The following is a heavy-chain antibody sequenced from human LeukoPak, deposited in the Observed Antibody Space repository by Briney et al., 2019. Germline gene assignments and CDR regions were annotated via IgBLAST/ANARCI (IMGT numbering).Heavy chain of an antibody. D-gene: IGHD3-3*01. CDR2: ISGSGGST. CDR1: GFTFSSYS. Sequence: PGGSLRLSCAASGFTFSSYSMNWVRQAPGKGLEWVSAISGSGGSTYYADAVKGRFTISRDNAKNSLYLQMNSLRAEDTAVYYCAREIFWSGYYSNLHFDYWGRGTQVTVSS. CDR3: AREIFWSGYYSNLHFDY. J-gene: IGHJ4*02. V-gene: IGHV3-21*01.